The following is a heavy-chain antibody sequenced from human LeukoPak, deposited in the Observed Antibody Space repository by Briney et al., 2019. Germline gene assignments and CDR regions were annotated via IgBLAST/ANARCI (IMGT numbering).Heavy chain of an antibody. CDR3: AKRTGSWSELDY. CDR1: GFTSSTYG. D-gene: IGHD6-13*01. V-gene: IGHV3-30*02. Sequence: GGSLRLSCAASGFTSSTYGMHWVGRAPGRGLEWVAFIRYDGSDKYYSASVKGRFSISRDNSKNSLYLQLNSRRAEDTAVYYCAKRTGSWSELDYWGQGTLVTVSS. J-gene: IGHJ4*02. CDR2: IRYDGSDK.